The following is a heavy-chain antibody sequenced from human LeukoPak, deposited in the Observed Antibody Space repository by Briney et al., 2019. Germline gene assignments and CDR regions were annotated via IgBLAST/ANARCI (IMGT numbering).Heavy chain of an antibody. Sequence: GGSLRLSRAASGFTFSSYGMSWVRQAPGKGLEWVSAISGSGGSTYYADSVKGRFTISRDNSKNTLYLQMNSLRAEDTAVYYCAKDPILSGYDFWGQGTLVTVSS. D-gene: IGHD5-12*01. CDR3: AKDPILSGYDF. V-gene: IGHV3-23*01. CDR1: GFTFSSYG. CDR2: ISGSGGST. J-gene: IGHJ4*02.